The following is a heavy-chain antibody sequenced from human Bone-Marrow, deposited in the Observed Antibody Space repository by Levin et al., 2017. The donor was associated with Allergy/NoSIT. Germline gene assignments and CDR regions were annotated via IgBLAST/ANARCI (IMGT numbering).Heavy chain of an antibody. J-gene: IGHJ4*02. Sequence: LRLSCTVSGGSISSGDYYWSWIRQPPGKGLEWIVYIYYSGSTYYNPSLKSRVTITVDTSKNQFSLKPGSVTAADTAVYYCARLLRYFDRLSYANEADYWGQGTLVTVSS. V-gene: IGHV4-30-4*08. CDR2: IYYSGST. CDR3: ARLLRYFDRLSYANEADY. CDR1: GGSISSGDYY. D-gene: IGHD3-9*01.